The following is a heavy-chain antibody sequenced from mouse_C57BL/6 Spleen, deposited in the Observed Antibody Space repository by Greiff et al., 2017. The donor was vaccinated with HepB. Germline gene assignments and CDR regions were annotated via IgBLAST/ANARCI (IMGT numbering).Heavy chain of an antibody. V-gene: IGHV1-5*01. D-gene: IGHD1-1*01. Sequence: EVKLVESGPVLARPGASVKMSCKTSGYTFTSYWMHWVKQRPGQGLEWIGATYPGNSDTSYNQKFKGKAKLTAVTSASTAYMELSSLTNEDSAVYSCITTEFANWGQGTLVTVSA. CDR1: GYTFTSYW. CDR3: ITTEFAN. CDR2: TYPGNSDT. J-gene: IGHJ3*01.